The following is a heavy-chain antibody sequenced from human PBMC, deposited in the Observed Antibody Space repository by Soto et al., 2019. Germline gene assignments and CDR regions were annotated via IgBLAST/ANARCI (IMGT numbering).Heavy chain of an antibody. J-gene: IGHJ4*02. CDR2: IHPSGGGT. V-gene: IGHV1-46*02. CDR1: GYTFNTYY. D-gene: IGHD2-21*02. CDR3: ARGGHIAVVTASVDN. Sequence: QVQLVQSGAEVRKPGASVKVSCSPSGYTFNTYYLHWLRQAPGQALEWMGVIHPSGGGTTYAHKFLGRVTVTRDTSTTTVFMELSSLRSDDTAVYYCARGGHIAVVTASVDNWGQGTLVTVSS.